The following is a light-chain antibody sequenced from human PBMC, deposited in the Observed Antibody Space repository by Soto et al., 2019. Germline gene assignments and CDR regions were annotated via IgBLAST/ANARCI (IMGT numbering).Light chain of an antibody. Sequence: DIQMTQSPSAMSASVGDRVTISCRASQDIGNHLAWFQQKPGKVPQRLIYAASSLQTGVPSRFSGSGSGTDFTLTINSLQPEDIATYYCQQYHSLPFTFGPGTKLDIK. J-gene: IGKJ3*01. CDR1: QDIGNH. V-gene: IGKV1-17*03. CDR3: QQYHSLPFT. CDR2: AAS.